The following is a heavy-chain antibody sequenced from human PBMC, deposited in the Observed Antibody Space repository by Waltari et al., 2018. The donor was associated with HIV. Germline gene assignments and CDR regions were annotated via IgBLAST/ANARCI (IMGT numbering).Heavy chain of an antibody. D-gene: IGHD2-15*01. Sequence: EVQLVESGGGLVQQGGSLRLSCAASGFTFTTSWVHWVRQAPGKGLVWVSRIKPYGTDKRYADPVKGRFTISRDNAKNTVYLQVNSLRGEDTAVYYCARGKDCGGGTCDGYHYYGMDVWGQGTTVTVSS. CDR2: IKPYGTDK. J-gene: IGHJ6*02. V-gene: IGHV3-74*01. CDR3: ARGKDCGGGTCDGYHYYGMDV. CDR1: GFTFTTSW.